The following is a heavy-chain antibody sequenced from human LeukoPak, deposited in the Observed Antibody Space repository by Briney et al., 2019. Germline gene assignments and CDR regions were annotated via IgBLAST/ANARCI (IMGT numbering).Heavy chain of an antibody. CDR3: ARAKYSSSFDY. V-gene: IGHV3-74*01. CDR2: INSDGSST. Sequence: LGGSLRLSCAASGFTFSSYWMHWVRQAPGKGLVWVSRINSDGSSTSYADSVKGRFTISRDNAKNTLYLQMNSLRAEDTAVYYCARAKYSSSFDYWGQGTLVTVSS. CDR1: GFTFSSYW. D-gene: IGHD6-6*01. J-gene: IGHJ4*02.